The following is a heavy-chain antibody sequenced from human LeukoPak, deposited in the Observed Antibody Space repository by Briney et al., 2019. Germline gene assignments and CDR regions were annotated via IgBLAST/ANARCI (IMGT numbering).Heavy chain of an antibody. Sequence: SETLSLTCTVSGGSISSYYWSWIRQPPGKGLEWIGYIYYSGSTYYNPSLKSRVTISVDTSKNQFSLKLSSVTAADTAVYYCARGRSYGDYFDYWGQGTLVTVSS. D-gene: IGHD1-26*01. CDR2: IYYSGST. J-gene: IGHJ4*02. CDR3: ARGRSYGDYFDY. V-gene: IGHV4-59*08. CDR1: GGSISSYY.